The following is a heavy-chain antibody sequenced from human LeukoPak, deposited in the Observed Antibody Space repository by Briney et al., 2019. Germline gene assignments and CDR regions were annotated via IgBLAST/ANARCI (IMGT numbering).Heavy chain of an antibody. Sequence: SETLSLTCTVSGGSISDYYWSWIRQPPGTGLEWIGYIRTSGGTNYSPSLASRVTMSVDTSKNQISLKLRSVTAADTAVYYCARPHSSTDFYAFDIWGQGTMVTVSS. D-gene: IGHD2-2*01. J-gene: IGHJ3*02. CDR3: ARPHSSTDFYAFDI. V-gene: IGHV4-4*09. CDR1: GGSISDYY. CDR2: IRTSGGT.